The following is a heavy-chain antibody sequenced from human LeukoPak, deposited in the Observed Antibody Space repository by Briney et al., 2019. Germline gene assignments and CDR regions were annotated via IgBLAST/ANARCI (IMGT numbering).Heavy chain of an antibody. CDR3: ASAYYYDTSALDY. Sequence: GGSLRLSCAASGFTFSSYWMHWVRQAPGKGLVWVSRINSDGSSTSYADSVKGRFTISRDNAKNTLYLQMNSLRVEDTAVYYCASAYYYDTSALDYWGQGTLVTVSS. J-gene: IGHJ4*02. CDR1: GFTFSSYW. CDR2: INSDGSST. D-gene: IGHD3-22*01. V-gene: IGHV3-74*01.